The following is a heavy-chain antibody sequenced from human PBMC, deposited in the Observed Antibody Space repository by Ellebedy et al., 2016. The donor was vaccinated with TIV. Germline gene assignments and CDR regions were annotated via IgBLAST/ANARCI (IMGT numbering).Heavy chain of an antibody. V-gene: IGHV3-30*18. CDR2: MSYDGTNE. Sequence: GESLKISXAASGFTFSNFGMHWVRQAPGKGLEWVALMSYDGTNEYYGDSVKGRFTISRDNSKNTLYLQMNSLRPEDTAVYYCAKVSTPYCDSTSCYIFLHWGQGTLVTVSS. D-gene: IGHD2-2*02. CDR3: AKVSTPYCDSTSCYIFLH. CDR1: GFTFSNFG. J-gene: IGHJ1*01.